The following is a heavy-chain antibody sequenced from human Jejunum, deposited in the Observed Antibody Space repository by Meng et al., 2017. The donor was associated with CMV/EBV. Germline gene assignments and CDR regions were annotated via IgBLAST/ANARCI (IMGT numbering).Heavy chain of an antibody. V-gene: IGHV3-74*01. D-gene: IGHD3-3*01. CDR2: IKTDGSFT. J-gene: IGHJ4*02. CDR3: GDFEAG. Sequence: SLKISCATSGFTFSRYWMHWVRQAPGKGLVWVSSIKTDGSFTACADSVKGRFTVSRDNAKNTVYLQMNSLTVEDAAVYYCGDFEAGWGQGTLVTVSS. CDR1: GFTFSRYW.